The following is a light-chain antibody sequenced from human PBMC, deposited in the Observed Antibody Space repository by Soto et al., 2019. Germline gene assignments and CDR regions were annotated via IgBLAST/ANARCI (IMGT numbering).Light chain of an antibody. Sequence: QSALTQPPSASGSPGQSVTFSCPGTTTNVGGYNYVSWYQQHPGKAPKLIIYEVNKRPSGVPHRFSGSKSGNTASLTVSGLQAEDEADYYCSSYEASNTVVFGGGTKLTVL. CDR2: EVN. CDR1: TTNVGGYNY. V-gene: IGLV2-8*01. CDR3: SSYEASNTVV. J-gene: IGLJ2*01.